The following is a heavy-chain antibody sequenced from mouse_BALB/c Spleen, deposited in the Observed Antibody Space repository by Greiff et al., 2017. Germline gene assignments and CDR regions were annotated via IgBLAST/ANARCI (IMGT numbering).Heavy chain of an antibody. V-gene: IGHV2-6-7*01. J-gene: IGHJ4*01. CDR3: ARAAYYRYDDAMDY. CDR1: GFSLTGYG. Sequence: VMLVESGPGLVAPSQSLSITCTVSGFSLTGYGVNWVRQPPGKGLEWLGMIWGDGSTDYNSALKSRLSISKDNSKSQVFLKMNSLQTDDTARYYCARAAYYRYDDAMDYWGQGTSVTVSS. D-gene: IGHD2-14*01. CDR2: IWGDGST.